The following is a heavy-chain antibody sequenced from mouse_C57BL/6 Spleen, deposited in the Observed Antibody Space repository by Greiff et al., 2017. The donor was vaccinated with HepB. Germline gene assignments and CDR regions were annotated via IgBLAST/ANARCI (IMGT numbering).Heavy chain of an antibody. D-gene: IGHD2-2*01. CDR2: IDPSDSYT. CDR3: ARGQYYGNDVCYFDV. CDR1: GYTFTSYW. V-gene: IGHV1-59*01. Sequence: QVQLKQPGAELVRPGTSVKLSCKASGYTFTSYWMHWVKQRPGQGLEWIGVIDPSDSYTNYNQKFKGKATLTVDTSSSTAYMQLSSLTSEDSAVYYCARGQYYGNDVCYFDVWGTGTTVTVSS. J-gene: IGHJ1*03.